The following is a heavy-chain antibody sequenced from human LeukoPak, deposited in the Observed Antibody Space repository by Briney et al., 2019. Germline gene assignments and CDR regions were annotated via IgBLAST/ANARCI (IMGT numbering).Heavy chain of an antibody. CDR3: GRDPRYGSVYYYMDV. D-gene: IGHD3-10*01. CDR2: ISSSSSYI. V-gene: IGHV3-21*01. J-gene: IGHJ6*03. CDR1: GFTFNSFA. Sequence: GGSLRLSCAASGFTFNSFAMSWVRQAPGKGLEWVSSISSSSSYIYYADSVKGRFTISRDNAKNSLYLQMNSLRAEDTAVYYCGRDPRYGSVYYYMDVWGKGTTVTVSS.